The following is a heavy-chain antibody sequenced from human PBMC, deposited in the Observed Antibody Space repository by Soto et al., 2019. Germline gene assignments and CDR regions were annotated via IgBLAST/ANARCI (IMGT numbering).Heavy chain of an antibody. V-gene: IGHV1-69*13. D-gene: IGHD5-18*01. Sequence: APVKVSCKASGGTFSSYAISWVRQAPGQGLEWMGGIIPIFGTANYAQKFQGRVTITADESTSTAYMELSSLRSEDTAVYYCARSGYSYGLSKYYGMDVWGQGTTVTGSS. CDR1: GGTFSSYA. J-gene: IGHJ6*02. CDR3: ARSGYSYGLSKYYGMDV. CDR2: IIPIFGTA.